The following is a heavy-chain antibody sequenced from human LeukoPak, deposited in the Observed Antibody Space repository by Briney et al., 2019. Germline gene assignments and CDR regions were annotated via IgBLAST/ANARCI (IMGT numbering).Heavy chain of an antibody. J-gene: IGHJ4*02. D-gene: IGHD6-19*01. CDR2: INHSGST. V-gene: IGHV4-34*01. Sequence: SETLSLTCAVYGGSFSGYYWSWIRQPPGKGLEWIGEINHSGSTNYNPSLKRRVTISVDTSKNQFSLKVSSVTAADTAVYYCGGRVAGNFQDYWGQGTLVTVSS. CDR1: GGSFSGYY. CDR3: GGRVAGNFQDY.